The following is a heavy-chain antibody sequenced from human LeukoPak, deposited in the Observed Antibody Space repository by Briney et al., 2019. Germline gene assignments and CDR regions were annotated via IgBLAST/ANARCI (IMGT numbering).Heavy chain of an antibody. CDR2: IYYSGST. V-gene: IGHV4-31*03. D-gene: IGHD2-2*01. J-gene: IGHJ4*02. CDR3: ASGSSVSYFDY. Sequence: PSETLSLTCTVSGGSISSGGYYWSWIRQHPGKGLEWIGYIYYSGSTNYNPSLKSRITISLDTSKNQFSLKLSSVTAADTAVYYCASGSSVSYFDYWGQGTLVTVSS. CDR1: GGSISSGGYY.